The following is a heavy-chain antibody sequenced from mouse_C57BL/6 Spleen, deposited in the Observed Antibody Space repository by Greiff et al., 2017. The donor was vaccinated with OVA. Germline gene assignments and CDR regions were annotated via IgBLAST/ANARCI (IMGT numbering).Heavy chain of an antibody. V-gene: IGHV1-82*01. Sequence: VKLQQSGPELVKPGASVKISCKASGYAFSSSWMNWVKQRPGKGLEWIGRIYPGDGDTNYNGKFKGKATLTADKSSSTAYMQLSSLTSEDSAVYFCARNDYDRTWFAYWGKGTLVTVSA. CDR2: IYPGDGDT. J-gene: IGHJ3*01. D-gene: IGHD2-4*01. CDR1: GYAFSSSW. CDR3: ARNDYDRTWFAY.